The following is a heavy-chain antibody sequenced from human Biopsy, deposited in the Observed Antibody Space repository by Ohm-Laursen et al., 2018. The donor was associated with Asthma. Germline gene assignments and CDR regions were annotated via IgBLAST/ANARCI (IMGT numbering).Heavy chain of an antibody. CDR3: AKRRGYSDLTDFDH. V-gene: IGHV3-30-3*01. J-gene: IGHJ4*02. Sequence: SLSLSCTASGFTFSSYAMHWVRQAPGKGLEWVAVVSYDGGVAHYADSMKGRFTISRDNAKSTLYLQMNRLRTDDTAVYYCAKRRGYSDLTDFDHWGQGTLVTVSS. D-gene: IGHD3-3*01. CDR2: VSYDGGVA. CDR1: GFTFSSYA.